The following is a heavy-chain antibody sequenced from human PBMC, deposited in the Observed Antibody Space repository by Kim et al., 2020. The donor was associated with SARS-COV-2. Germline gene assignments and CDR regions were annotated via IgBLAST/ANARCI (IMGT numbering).Heavy chain of an antibody. Sequence: SETLSLTCTVSGGSISSYYWSWIRQPPGKGLEWIGYIYYSGSTNYNPSLKSRVTISVDTSKNQFSLKLSSVTAADTAVYYCARGSSVVVVITTSGVAFDIWGQGTMVTVSS. D-gene: IGHD3-22*01. V-gene: IGHV4-59*01. J-gene: IGHJ3*02. CDR2: IYYSGST. CDR1: GGSISSYY. CDR3: ARGSSVVVVITTSGVAFDI.